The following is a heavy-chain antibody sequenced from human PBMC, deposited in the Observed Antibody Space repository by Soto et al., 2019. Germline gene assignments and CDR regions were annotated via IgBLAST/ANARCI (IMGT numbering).Heavy chain of an antibody. CDR1: GGSISSGDYY. CDR3: ARDPANSGWFDP. V-gene: IGHV4-30-4*01. J-gene: IGHJ5*02. Sequence: PSETLSLTCTVSGGSISSGDYYWSWIRQPPGKGLEWIGYIYYSGSTYYNPSLKSRVTISIDTSKNQFSLKLSSVTAADTAVYYCARDPANSGWFDPWGQGTLVTVSS. D-gene: IGHD6-25*01. CDR2: IYYSGST.